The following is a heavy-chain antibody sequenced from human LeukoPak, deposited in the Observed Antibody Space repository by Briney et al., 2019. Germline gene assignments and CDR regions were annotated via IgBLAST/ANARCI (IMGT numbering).Heavy chain of an antibody. Sequence: GGSLRLSCAASGFTFSSYWMHWVCQAPGKGLVWVSRINSDGSSTSYADSVKGRFTISRDNPKNTLYLQMNSLRPEDTAVYFCAKERYMLDYWGQGTLVTVSS. CDR2: INSDGSST. D-gene: IGHD1-14*01. CDR3: AKERYMLDY. J-gene: IGHJ4*02. CDR1: GFTFSSYW. V-gene: IGHV3-74*01.